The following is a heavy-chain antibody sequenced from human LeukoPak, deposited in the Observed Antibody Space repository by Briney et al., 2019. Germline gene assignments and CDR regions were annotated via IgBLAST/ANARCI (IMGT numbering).Heavy chain of an antibody. CDR1: GFTFSDYY. J-gene: IGHJ4*02. CDR2: ISSSGSTI. Sequence: GGSLRLSCAASGFTFSDYYMSWIRQAPGKGLEWVSYISSSGSTIYYADSVKGRFTISRDNAKNSLYLQMNSLRAEDPAVYYCAREITVTSHFDYWGQGTLVTVSS. V-gene: IGHV3-11*01. CDR3: AREITVTSHFDY. D-gene: IGHD4-17*01.